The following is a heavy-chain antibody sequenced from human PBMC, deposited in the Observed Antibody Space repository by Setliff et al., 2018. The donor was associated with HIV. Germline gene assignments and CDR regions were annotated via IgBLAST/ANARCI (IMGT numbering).Heavy chain of an antibody. Sequence: SETLSLTCTVSGGSISSGGYYWGWIRQPPGKGLDWIGSIYYSGSTYYNPSLKSRVTISVDTSKNQFSLKLSSVTAADTAVYYCARDRYGDYAYFDYWGQGTLVTVSS. CDR2: IYYSGST. CDR3: ARDRYGDYAYFDY. CDR1: GGSISSGGYY. D-gene: IGHD4-17*01. J-gene: IGHJ4*02. V-gene: IGHV4-39*07.